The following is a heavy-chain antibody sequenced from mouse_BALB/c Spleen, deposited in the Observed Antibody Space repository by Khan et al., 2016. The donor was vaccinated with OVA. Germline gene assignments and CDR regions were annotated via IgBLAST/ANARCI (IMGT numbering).Heavy chain of an antibody. Sequence: VQLKESGAELVRPGASVKLSCKTSGYIFTSYWIHWVKQRSGQGLEWFARIYPGTGSTYYNEKFKGKTTLTADKSTNTAFMQLSTLKSEDSAAYSSASGGYGTHAMDYWGQGTTVTVSS. CDR3: ASGGYGTHAMDY. V-gene: IGHV1-76*01. D-gene: IGHD1-1*01. CDR1: GYIFTSYW. CDR2: IYPGTGST. J-gene: IGHJ4*01.